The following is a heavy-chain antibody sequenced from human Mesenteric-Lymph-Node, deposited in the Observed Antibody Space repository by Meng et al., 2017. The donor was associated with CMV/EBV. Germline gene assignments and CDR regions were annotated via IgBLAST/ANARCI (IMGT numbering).Heavy chain of an antibody. CDR2: IIPILGIA. CDR1: GGTFSSYT. J-gene: IGHJ4*02. Sequence: SVKVSCKASGGTFSSYTISWVRQAPGQGLEWMGRIIPILGIANYAQKFQGRVTITADESTRTAYMELSGLRSGDTAVYYCARGGPSVEMATILDFWGQGTLVTVSS. CDR3: ARGGPSVEMATILDF. D-gene: IGHD5-24*01. V-gene: IGHV1-69*02.